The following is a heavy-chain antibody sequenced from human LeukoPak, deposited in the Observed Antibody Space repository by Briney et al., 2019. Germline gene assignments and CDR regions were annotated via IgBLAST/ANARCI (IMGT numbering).Heavy chain of an antibody. V-gene: IGHV4-59*01. CDR1: GGSISSYY. Sequence: PSETLSLTCTVSGGSISSYYWSWIRQPPGKGLEWIGYIYYSGSTNYNPSLKSRVTISVDTSKNQFSLKLSSVTAADTAVYYCARARGDSSGYLRRWFDPWGQGTLVTVSS. J-gene: IGHJ5*02. CDR3: ARARGDSSGYLRRWFDP. CDR2: IYYSGST. D-gene: IGHD3-22*01.